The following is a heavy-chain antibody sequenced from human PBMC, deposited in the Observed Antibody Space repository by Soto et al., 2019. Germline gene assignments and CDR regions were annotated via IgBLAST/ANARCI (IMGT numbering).Heavy chain of an antibody. J-gene: IGHJ6*02. CDR3: ARAADCSSTSCPFYYYYYGMDV. CDR1: GGTFSSYA. CDR2: IIPIFGTA. Sequence: SVKVSCKASGGTFSSYAISWVRQAPGQGLEWMGGIIPIFGTANYAQKFKGRVTITADESTSTAYMELSSLRSEDTAVYYCARAADCSSTSCPFYYYYYGMDVWGQGTTVTVSS. V-gene: IGHV1-69*13. D-gene: IGHD2-2*01.